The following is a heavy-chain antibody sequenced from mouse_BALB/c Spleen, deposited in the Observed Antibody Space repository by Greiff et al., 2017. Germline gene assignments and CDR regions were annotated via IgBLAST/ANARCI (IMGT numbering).Heavy chain of an antibody. Sequence: EVKLMESGPGLVKPSQSLSLTCTVTGYSITSDYAWNWIRQFPGNKLEWMGYISYSGSTSYNPSLKSRISITRDTSKNQFFLQLNSVTTEDTATYYCARDLGRFAYWGQGTLVTVSA. CDR3: ARDLGRFAY. V-gene: IGHV3-2*02. CDR2: ISYSGST. J-gene: IGHJ3*01. CDR1: GYSITSDYA. D-gene: IGHD4-1*01.